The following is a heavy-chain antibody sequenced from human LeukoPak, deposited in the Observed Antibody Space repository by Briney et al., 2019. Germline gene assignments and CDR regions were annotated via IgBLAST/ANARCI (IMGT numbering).Heavy chain of an antibody. CDR1: GGSFSDYY. Sequence: SETLSLTCAVYGGSFSDYYWSWIRQPPGKGLEWIGEINHSGSTNYNPSLKSRVTISIDMSKNQFSVKLSSVTAADTAVYYCAREAYDYVWGSYRYTGGYFDYWGQGTLVTVSS. CDR3: AREAYDYVWGSYRYTGGYFDY. CDR2: INHSGST. D-gene: IGHD3-16*02. V-gene: IGHV4-34*01. J-gene: IGHJ4*02.